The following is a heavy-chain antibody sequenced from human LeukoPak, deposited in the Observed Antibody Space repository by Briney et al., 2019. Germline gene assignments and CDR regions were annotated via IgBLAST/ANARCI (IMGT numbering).Heavy chain of an antibody. CDR3: ARDLVDNACDF. D-gene: IGHD2-8*01. CDR1: GYSFTSYD. J-gene: IGHJ4*02. CDR2: MNPNSGAT. Sequence: ASVKVSCKATGYSFTSYDINWVRQAAGQGLEWMGWMNPNSGATGYVQKLQGRLTMTRDTSISTAYMELSSLRSEDTAVYYCARDLVDNACDFWGQGTLVTVSS. V-gene: IGHV1-8*01.